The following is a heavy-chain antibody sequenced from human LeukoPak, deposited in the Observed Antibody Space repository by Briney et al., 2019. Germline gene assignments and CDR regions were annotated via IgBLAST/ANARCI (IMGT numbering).Heavy chain of an antibody. V-gene: IGHV3-30*02. CDR3: ARGDRGTAAGNNWFNP. CDR2: IRYDGSNK. CDR1: GFTFSSYG. J-gene: IGHJ5*02. Sequence: GGSLRLSCAASGFTFSSYGMHWVRQAPGKGLEWVAFIRYDGSNKYYADSVKGRFTISRDNSKNTLYLQMNSLRVEDTAVYYCARGDRGTAAGNNWFNPWGQGTLVTVSS. D-gene: IGHD6-13*01.